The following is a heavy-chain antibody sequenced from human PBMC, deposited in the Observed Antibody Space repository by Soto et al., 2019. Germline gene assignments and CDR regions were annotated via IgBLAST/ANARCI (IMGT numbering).Heavy chain of an antibody. CDR2: ISYDGSNK. CDR3: AKDRRGARRADAFDI. D-gene: IGHD1-26*01. Sequence: QVQLVESGGGVVQPGRSLRLSCAASGFTFSSYGMHWVRQAPGKGLEWVAVISYDGSNKYYADSVKGRFTISRDNSKXXXXXXXXXXXXXXXXVYYCAKDRRGARRADAFDIWGQGTMVTVSS. V-gene: IGHV3-30*03. CDR1: GFTFSSYG. J-gene: IGHJ3*02.